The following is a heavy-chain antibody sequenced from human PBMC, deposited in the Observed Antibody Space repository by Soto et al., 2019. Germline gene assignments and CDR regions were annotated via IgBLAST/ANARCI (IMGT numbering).Heavy chain of an antibody. Sequence: EVQLLESGGDLVQPGGSLRLSCVASGFDFSNYAVTWVRQAQGKGLEWVSSISRSSSVIYYADSVKGRFIISRDNSKNTLYLQMNSLRAEDTARYYCAKDPNGDYIGAFYDWGQGTLVTVSS. J-gene: IGHJ4*02. CDR2: ISRSSSVI. V-gene: IGHV3-23*01. D-gene: IGHD4-17*01. CDR1: GFDFSNYA. CDR3: AKDPNGDYIGAFYD.